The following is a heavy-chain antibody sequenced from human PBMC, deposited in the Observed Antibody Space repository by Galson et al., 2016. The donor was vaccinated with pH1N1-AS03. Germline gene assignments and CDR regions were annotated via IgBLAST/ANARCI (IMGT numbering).Heavy chain of an antibody. Sequence: PALVKPPQTLTLTCSVSGFSLPDAGVGVSWIRQPPGKALEWLAHIFSNDEKAYNPSINSRITLPRDASSNQVVLTMTNMDAVDTATYFCAQLPRNFDSRGFYSLDSMGVWGQGTTVTVSS. CDR1: GFSLPDAGVG. D-gene: IGHD3-22*01. J-gene: IGHJ6*02. CDR2: IFSNDEK. CDR3: AQLPRNFDSRGFYSLDSMGV. V-gene: IGHV2-26*01.